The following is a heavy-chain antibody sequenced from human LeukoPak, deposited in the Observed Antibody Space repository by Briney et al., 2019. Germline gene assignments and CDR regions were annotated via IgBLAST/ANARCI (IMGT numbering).Heavy chain of an antibody. CDR2: IYTSGST. CDR3: ARDSSSWYGSFH. CDR1: GGSISSYY. J-gene: IGHJ1*01. V-gene: IGHV4-4*07. Sequence: SETLSLTCTVSGGSISSYYWSWTRQPTGKGLEWIGRIYTSGSTNYNPSLKSRVTISVDTSKNQFSLKLSSVTAADTAVYYCARDSSSWYGSFHWGQGTLVTVSS. D-gene: IGHD6-13*01.